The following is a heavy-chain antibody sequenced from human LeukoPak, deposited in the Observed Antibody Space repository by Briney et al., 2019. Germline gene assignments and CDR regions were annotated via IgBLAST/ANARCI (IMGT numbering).Heavy chain of an antibody. CDR3: ARGWFGEPRDS. CDR2: ISSSSSYI. D-gene: IGHD3-10*01. Sequence: PGGSLTLSWPALGSTFGRYNMNWVRPAPGKGMEWVSSISSSSSYIYYADSVKGRFTISRDNAKNSLYLQMNSLRVEDTAVYYCARGWFGEPRDSWGQGTRVTVSS. J-gene: IGHJ5*02. V-gene: IGHV3-21*01. CDR1: GSTFGRYN.